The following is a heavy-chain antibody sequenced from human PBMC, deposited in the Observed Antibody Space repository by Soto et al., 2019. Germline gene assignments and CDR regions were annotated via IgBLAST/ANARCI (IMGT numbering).Heavy chain of an antibody. Sequence: PSETLSLACDVSGGSISSSNWWSGVRQPPGMGLEWIGEIYHSGSTNYNPSLKSRVTISVDKSKNQFSLKLSSVTAADTAVYYCARAPGIVGATEFETPGYYFDYWGQGTLVTVSS. J-gene: IGHJ4*02. CDR1: GGSISSSNW. CDR3: ARAPGIVGATEFETPGYYFDY. V-gene: IGHV4-4*02. D-gene: IGHD1-26*01. CDR2: IYHSGST.